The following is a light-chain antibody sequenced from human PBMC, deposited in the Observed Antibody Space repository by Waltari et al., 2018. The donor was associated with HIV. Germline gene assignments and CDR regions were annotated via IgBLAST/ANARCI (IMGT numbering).Light chain of an antibody. J-gene: IGLJ3*02. CDR3: QSYDSSLSGSGV. CDR1: TSNIGAGYD. CDR2: GNN. Sequence: QSVLTQPPSVSGAPGQRVTISRTGSTSNIGAGYDVHWYQQLPGTAPNLLTYGNNNRPSGVPDRFSGSKSGTSASLAITGLQAEDEADYYCQSYDSSLSGSGVFGGGTKLTVL. V-gene: IGLV1-40*01.